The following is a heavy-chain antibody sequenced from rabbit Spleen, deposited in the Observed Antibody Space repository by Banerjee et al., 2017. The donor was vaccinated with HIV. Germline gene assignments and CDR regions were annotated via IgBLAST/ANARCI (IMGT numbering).Heavy chain of an antibody. V-gene: IGHV1S7*01. J-gene: IGHJ4*01. D-gene: IGHD4-1*01. CDR2: IDPVFGST. Sequence: QLTETGGGLVQPEGSLKLSCKASGFDFSNYGVSWVRQAPGKGLEWIGYIDPVFGSTVYASWVNGRFTISSHNAQNTLYLQLNSLTAADTATYFCARDMGVAAGYYFNLWGQGTLVTVS. CDR3: ARDMGVAAGYYFNL. CDR1: GFDFSNYG.